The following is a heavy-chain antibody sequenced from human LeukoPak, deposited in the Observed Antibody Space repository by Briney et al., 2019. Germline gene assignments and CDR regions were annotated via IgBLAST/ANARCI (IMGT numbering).Heavy chain of an antibody. CDR3: ARGARAGYNLEPFDY. J-gene: IGHJ4*02. Sequence: SETLSLTCTVSGGSMSSYCWSWIRQPPGKGLEWIGYIYYSGSTKYNPSLKSRVTISVDTSKNQFSLKLSSVTAADTAVYYCARGARAGYNLEPFDYWGQGTLVTVSS. CDR2: IYYSGST. CDR1: GGSMSSYC. V-gene: IGHV4-59*08. D-gene: IGHD5-24*01.